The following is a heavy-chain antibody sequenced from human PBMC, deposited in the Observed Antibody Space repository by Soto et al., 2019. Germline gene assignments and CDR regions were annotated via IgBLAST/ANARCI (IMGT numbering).Heavy chain of an antibody. CDR3: AREGADYYDSSGYLDY. J-gene: IGHJ4*02. CDR1: GGSISSGGYY. D-gene: IGHD3-22*01. CDR2: IYYSGST. Sequence: TLSLTCTVSGGSISSGGYYWSWIRQHPGKGLEWIGYIYYSGSTYYNPSLKSRVTISVDTSKNQFSLKLSSVTAADTAVYYCAREGADYYDSSGYLDYWGQGTLVTVSS. V-gene: IGHV4-31*03.